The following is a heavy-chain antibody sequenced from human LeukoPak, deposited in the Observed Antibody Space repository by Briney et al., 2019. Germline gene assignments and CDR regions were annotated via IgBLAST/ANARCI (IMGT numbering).Heavy chain of an antibody. CDR2: KNYSGST. CDR3: ARAVYGDYAGDIYNWFDR. CDR1: GRPISRYY. V-gene: IGHV4-59*01. Sequence: SEPLSLPCTVSGRPISRYYWSWLPQPPGKGREGLGYKNYSGSTYNPSLKSRVTMSVDTSKNQFSLKLSSVTAADTAVYYCARAVYGDYAGDIYNWFDRWGQGTQVTASS. D-gene: IGHD4-17*01. J-gene: IGHJ5*02.